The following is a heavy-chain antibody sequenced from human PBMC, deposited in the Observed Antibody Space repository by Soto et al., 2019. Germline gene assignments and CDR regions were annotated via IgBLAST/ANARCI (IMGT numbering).Heavy chain of an antibody. CDR1: GFTFSSYG. CDR3: ARTRRYSSSSEAHYYYYYYMDV. D-gene: IGHD6-6*01. CDR2: IWYDGSNK. Sequence: QVQLVESGGGVAQPGRSLRLSCAASGFTFSSYGMHWVRQAPGKGLEWVAVIWYDGSNKYYADSVKGRFTISRDNSKNTLYLQMNSLRAEDTAVYYCARTRRYSSSSEAHYYYYYYMDVWGKGTTVTVSS. J-gene: IGHJ6*03. V-gene: IGHV3-33*01.